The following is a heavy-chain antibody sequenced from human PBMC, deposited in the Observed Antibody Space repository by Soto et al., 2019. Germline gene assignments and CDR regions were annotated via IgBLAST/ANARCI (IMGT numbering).Heavy chain of an antibody. CDR2: ISAYNGDT. CDR3: ARHSRYYDSRGYYQYY. V-gene: IGHV1-18*01. D-gene: IGHD3-22*01. Sequence: GASVKVSCKASGYAFTSYGISWVRQAPGQGLEWMGWISAYNGDTNYAQNCQGRVTMTIETSTRTAYMELRSLRSDDTAVYFCARHSRYYDSRGYYQYYWG. CDR1: GYAFTSYG. J-gene: IGHJ4*01.